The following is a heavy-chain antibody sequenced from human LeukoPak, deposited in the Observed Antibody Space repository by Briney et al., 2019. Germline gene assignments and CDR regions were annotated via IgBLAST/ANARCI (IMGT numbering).Heavy chain of an antibody. D-gene: IGHD2-2*01. CDR1: GGTFSSYA. V-gene: IGHV1-8*02. J-gene: IGHJ4*02. CDR3: AREDPYIVALPADGRYFDC. Sequence: ASVKVSCKASGGTFSSYAISWVRQAPGQGLEWMGWMNPNSGNTGYAQKFQGRVTMTRNTSISTAYMELSSLRSEDTAVYYCAREDPYIVALPADGRYFDCWGQGTLVAVSS. CDR2: MNPNSGNT.